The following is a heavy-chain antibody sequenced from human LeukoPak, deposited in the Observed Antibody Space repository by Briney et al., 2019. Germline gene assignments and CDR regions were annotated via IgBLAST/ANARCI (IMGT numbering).Heavy chain of an antibody. J-gene: IGHJ3*02. V-gene: IGHV4-30-4*01. CDR1: GGSISSDDYY. Sequence: PSETLSLICTVSGGSISSDDYYWSWIRQPPGKGLEWIGYIYYSGSTYYNPSLKSRVTISVDTSKNQFSLKLSSVTAADTAVYYCASPRIYELDAFDIWGQGTMVTVSS. CDR3: ASPRIYELDAFDI. D-gene: IGHD5/OR15-5a*01. CDR2: IYYSGST.